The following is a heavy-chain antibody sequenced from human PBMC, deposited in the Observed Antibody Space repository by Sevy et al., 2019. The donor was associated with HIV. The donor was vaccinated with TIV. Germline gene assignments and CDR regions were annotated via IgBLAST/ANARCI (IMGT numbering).Heavy chain of an antibody. V-gene: IGHV3-48*03. CDR3: AKRGGQYDLGMDV. CDR2: SSTSGSNR. D-gene: IGHD1-1*01. CDR1: GFIFSSFE. Sequence: GGSLRLSCAASGFIFSSFEMNWVRQAPGKGLEWVSSSSTSGSNRYYADSVKGRVTISRDNAKKSLYLQMNSLRAEDTAIYFCAKRGGQYDLGMDVWGQGTTVTVSS. J-gene: IGHJ6*02.